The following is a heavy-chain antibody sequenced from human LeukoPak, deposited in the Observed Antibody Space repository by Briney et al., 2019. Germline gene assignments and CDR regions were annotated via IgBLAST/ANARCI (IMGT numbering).Heavy chain of an antibody. V-gene: IGHV4-38-2*02. CDR2: IYHSGNT. J-gene: IGHJ4*02. D-gene: IGHD2-15*01. Sequence: SETLSLTCTVSGYSVSSGFYWGWIRQPPGKGLEWVGIIYHSGNTYYNPSLKSRVTMSVDTSKNQFSLKLSSVTAADTAVYYCARDIVVVVAAYPEYYFDYWGQGTLVTVSS. CDR3: ARDIVVVVAAYPEYYFDY. CDR1: GYSVSSGFY.